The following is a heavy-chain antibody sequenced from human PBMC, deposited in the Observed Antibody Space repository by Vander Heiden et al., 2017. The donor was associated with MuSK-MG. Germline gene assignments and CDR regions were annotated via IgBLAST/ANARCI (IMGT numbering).Heavy chain of an antibody. V-gene: IGHV1-8*03. J-gene: IGHJ4*02. Sequence: QVQLVQSGAEVKKPGASVKVSCKASGYTFTSYDINWVRQATGQGLEWMGWMNPNSGNTGYAKKFQGRVTITRNTSISTAYRELSSLRSEDTAVYYCARVNRNPGDSSGWYPMGYWGQGTLVTVSS. CDR3: ARVNRNPGDSSGWYPMGY. CDR2: MNPNSGNT. CDR1: GYTFTSYD. D-gene: IGHD6-19*01.